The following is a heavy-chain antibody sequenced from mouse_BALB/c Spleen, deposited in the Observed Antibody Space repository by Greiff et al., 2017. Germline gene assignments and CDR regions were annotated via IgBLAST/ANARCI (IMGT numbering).Heavy chain of an antibody. J-gene: IGHJ4*01. CDR3: ARVGNYEGGSSYAMDY. CDR2: IDPYYGGT. V-gene: IGHV1-39*01. D-gene: IGHD2-1*01. CDR1: GYSFTGYN. Sequence: EVQRVESGPELEKPGASVKISCKASGYSFTGYNMNWVKQSNGKSLEWIGNIDPYYGGTSYNQKFKGKATLTVDKSSSTAYMQLKSLTSEDSAVYYCARVGNYEGGSSYAMDYWGQGTSVTVSS.